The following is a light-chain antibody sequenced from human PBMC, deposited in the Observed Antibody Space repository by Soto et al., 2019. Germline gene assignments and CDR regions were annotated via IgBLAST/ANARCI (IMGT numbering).Light chain of an antibody. CDR3: QQYNSWPRT. Sequence: EIMMTQSPATLSVSPGERATLSCRASHSISDTLAWYQQKPGQAPRLLIFGSSTRAPGIPARFSASGSETEFTLTITTLQSEDFAVYYCQQYNSWPRTFGQGTKVDIK. J-gene: IGKJ1*01. CDR2: GSS. V-gene: IGKV3-15*01. CDR1: HSISDT.